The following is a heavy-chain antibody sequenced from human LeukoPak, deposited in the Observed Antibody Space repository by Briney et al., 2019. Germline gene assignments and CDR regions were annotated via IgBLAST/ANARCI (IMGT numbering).Heavy chain of an antibody. CDR2: IYYSGNI. V-gene: IGHV4-30-4*08. J-gene: IGHJ4*02. D-gene: IGHD2-2*02. CDR3: ARDIPYWSREHCYTRPFDY. Sequence: SETLSLTCSVSGGSISSGDYFWSWIRQPPGKGLEWIGYIYYSGNIYYNPSLKSRVSLSVDTSKNPFSLNLSSVNAAATDVYYCARDIPYWSREHCYTRPFDYWGQGTLVTVSS. CDR1: GGSISSGDYF.